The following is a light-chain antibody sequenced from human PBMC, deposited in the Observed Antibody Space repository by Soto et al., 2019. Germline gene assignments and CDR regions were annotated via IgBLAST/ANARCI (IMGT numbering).Light chain of an antibody. J-gene: IGKJ1*01. CDR1: QSVASKY. V-gene: IGKV3-20*01. Sequence: EIVLTQSPGTLSLSPGERATLSCRASQSVASKYLAWYQHKPGQAPRLLIYGASNRATGIPDRFGGSGSGTDFTLTIRRPEPEDSAVYYCQQAWTFGQGTKVEIK. CDR2: GAS. CDR3: QQAWT.